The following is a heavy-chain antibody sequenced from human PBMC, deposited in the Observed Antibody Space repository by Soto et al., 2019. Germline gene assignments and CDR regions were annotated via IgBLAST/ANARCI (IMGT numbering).Heavy chain of an antibody. CDR2: IYYSGST. D-gene: IGHD3-3*01. Sequence: SETLSLTCTVSGGSISSYYWSWIRQPPGKGLEWIGYIYYSGSTNYNPSLKSRVTISVDTSKNQFSLKLSSVTAADTAVYYCARLRIFGVVRYYYYMDVWGKGTTVTVSS. CDR3: ARLRIFGVVRYYYYMDV. J-gene: IGHJ6*03. CDR1: GGSISSYY. V-gene: IGHV4-59*08.